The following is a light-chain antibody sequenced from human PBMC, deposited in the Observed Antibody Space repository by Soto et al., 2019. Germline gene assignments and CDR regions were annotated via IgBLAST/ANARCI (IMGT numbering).Light chain of an antibody. CDR2: DAS. V-gene: IGKV1-5*01. Sequence: DIQMTQSPSTLSASVGDRVTITCRASQSISSWLAWYQQKPGKAPKLLIYDASSLESGVPSRFSGSGSGTEFTLTISSLQPYDFATYYCQHYNSYSEAFGQGTKVDIK. CDR3: QHYNSYSEA. CDR1: QSISSW. J-gene: IGKJ1*01.